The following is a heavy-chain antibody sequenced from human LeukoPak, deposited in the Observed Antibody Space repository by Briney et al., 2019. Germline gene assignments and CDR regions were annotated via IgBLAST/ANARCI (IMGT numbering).Heavy chain of an antibody. CDR2: ITNDGSST. V-gene: IGHV3-74*01. D-gene: IGHD6-19*01. CDR1: GLTFSSHW. J-gene: IGHJ4*02. Sequence: GGSLRLSCAASGLTFSSHWMHWVRQAPGKGLVWVSRITNDGSSTTYADSVKGRFTISRGNAKNMLYIQVNSLRAEDTAVYYCARTSSGWYGSLPDYWGQGTLVTVSS. CDR3: ARTSSGWYGSLPDY.